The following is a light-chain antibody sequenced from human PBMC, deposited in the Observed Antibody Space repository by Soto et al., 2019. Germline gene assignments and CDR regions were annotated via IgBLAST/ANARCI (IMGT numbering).Light chain of an antibody. CDR2: DVG. V-gene: IGLV2-14*01. J-gene: IGLJ1*01. Sequence: QSALTQPASVSGSPGQSITIACTGTSSDIGGYNFVSWYQQHPGKAPKLLIYDVGNRPSGVSNRFSGSKSGNTASLTISGLQAQHQAHYYCTSYRAVSPHVFGTGTKVTV. CDR1: SSDIGGYNF. CDR3: TSYRAVSPHV.